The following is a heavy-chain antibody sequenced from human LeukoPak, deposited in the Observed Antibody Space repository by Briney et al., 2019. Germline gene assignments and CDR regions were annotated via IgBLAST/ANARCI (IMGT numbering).Heavy chain of an antibody. J-gene: IGHJ4*02. V-gene: IGHV1-2*06. CDR2: INPNSGGT. Sequence: SVNVSCKASGYTFTGYYMHWVRQAPGQGLEWMGRINPNSGGTNYAQKFQGRVTMTRDTSISTAYMELSRLRSDDTAVYFCARVDTAMVKPFDYWGQGTRVTVSS. CDR3: ARVDTAMVKPFDY. D-gene: IGHD5-18*01. CDR1: GYTFTGYY.